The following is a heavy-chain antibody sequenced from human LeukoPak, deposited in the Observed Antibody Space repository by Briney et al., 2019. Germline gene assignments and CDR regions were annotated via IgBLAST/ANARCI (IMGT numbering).Heavy chain of an antibody. CDR1: GFTFRSYG. D-gene: IGHD2-2*01. CDR2: IWYDGSNK. Sequence: GGSLRLSCAASGFTFRSYGMHWVRQAPGKGLEWVAVIWYDGSNKYYADSVKGRFTISRDNSKNTLYLQMNSVRAEDTAVYYCARVGRFCSSTSCQDHGMDVWGKGTTVTVSS. V-gene: IGHV3-33*01. CDR3: ARVGRFCSSTSCQDHGMDV. J-gene: IGHJ6*04.